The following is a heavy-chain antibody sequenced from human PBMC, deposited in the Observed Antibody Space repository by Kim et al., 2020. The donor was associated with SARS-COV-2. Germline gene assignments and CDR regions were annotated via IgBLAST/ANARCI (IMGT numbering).Heavy chain of an antibody. V-gene: IGHV3-23*01. D-gene: IGHD3-3*01. J-gene: IGHJ5*02. Sequence: ADSGRGRFTISRNNSKNTLYLQRNSLRAEDTALYYCAKGPTYYDFWAHFDRWGQGTRVTVSA. CDR3: AKGPTYYDFWAHFDR.